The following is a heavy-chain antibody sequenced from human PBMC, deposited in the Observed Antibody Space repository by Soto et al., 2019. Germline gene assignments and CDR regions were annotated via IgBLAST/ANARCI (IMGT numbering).Heavy chain of an antibody. Sequence: QVQLVESGGGVVQPGRSLRLSCAAFGFTFSSYGMHWVRQAPGKGQEWVAVISYDGSNKYYADSVKGRFTISRDNSKNTLYLQMNSLRAEDTAVYYCAKDSIAARPSSFDYWGQGTLVTVSS. CDR3: AKDSIAARPSSFDY. V-gene: IGHV3-30*18. D-gene: IGHD6-6*01. CDR2: ISYDGSNK. J-gene: IGHJ4*02. CDR1: GFTFSSYG.